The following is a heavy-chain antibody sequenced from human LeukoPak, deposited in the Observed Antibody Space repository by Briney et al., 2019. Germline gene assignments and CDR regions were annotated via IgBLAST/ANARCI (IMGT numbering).Heavy chain of an antibody. CDR2: ISSSGSTI. CDR3: AKEQRSGGVFDY. D-gene: IGHD6-19*01. V-gene: IGHV3-48*03. J-gene: IGHJ4*02. CDR1: GFTFSSYE. Sequence: GGSLRLSCAASGFTFSSYEMNWVRQAPGKGLEWVSYISSSGSTIYYADSVKGRFTISRDNAKNSLYLQMNSLRAEDMALYYCAKEQRSGGVFDYWGQGTLVTVSS.